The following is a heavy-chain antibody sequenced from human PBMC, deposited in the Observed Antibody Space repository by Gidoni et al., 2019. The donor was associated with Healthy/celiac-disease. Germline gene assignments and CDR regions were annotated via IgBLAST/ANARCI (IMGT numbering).Heavy chain of an antibody. CDR1: GRTFSSSA. D-gene: IGHD3-10*01. CDR3: ARGGLLWFGESTFQRSYYMDV. J-gene: IGHJ6*03. CDR2: IIPIFGTA. Sequence: QVQLVQSGAEVKKPGSSVKGSCQASGRTFSSSAISWVRQAPGQGLEWMGGIIPIFGTANYAQKFQGRVTITADESTSTAYMELSSLRSEDTAVYYCARGGLLWFGESTFQRSYYMDVWGKGTTVTVSS. V-gene: IGHV1-69*01.